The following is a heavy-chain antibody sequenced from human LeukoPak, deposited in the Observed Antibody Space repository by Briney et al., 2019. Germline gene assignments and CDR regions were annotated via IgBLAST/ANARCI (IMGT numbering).Heavy chain of an antibody. CDR2: INPNSGGT. CDR1: GYTFTDYY. J-gene: IGHJ4*02. Sequence: ASVKVSCKTSGYTFTDYYIHWVRQAPGQGLEWMGQINPNSGGTNSAQKFQDRVTMIRDTSISTAYMELSNLKSDDTAIYYCARGPYYFDYWGQGTLVTVSS. V-gene: IGHV1-2*06. CDR3: ARGPYYFDY.